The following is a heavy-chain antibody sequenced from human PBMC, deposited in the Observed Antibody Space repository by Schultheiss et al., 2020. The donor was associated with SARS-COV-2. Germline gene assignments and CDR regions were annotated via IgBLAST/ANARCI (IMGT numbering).Heavy chain of an antibody. Sequence: SVKVSCKASGYTFTSYGISWVRQAPGLGLEWMGGIIPIFGTANYAQKFQGRVTITADESTSTAYMELSSLRSEDTAVYFCARDTGYSSYYYGMDVWGQGTTVTVSS. CDR2: IIPIFGTA. CDR3: ARDTGYSSYYYGMDV. D-gene: IGHD6-19*01. CDR1: GYTFTSYG. V-gene: IGHV1-69*13. J-gene: IGHJ6*02.